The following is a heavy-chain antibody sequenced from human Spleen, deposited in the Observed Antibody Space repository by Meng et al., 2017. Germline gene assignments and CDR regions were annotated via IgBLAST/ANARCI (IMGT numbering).Heavy chain of an antibody. CDR1: GYTFTYRY. Sequence: QVQLLPSGSELKEPGASVKVPCKASGYTFTYRYLHWVRQAPGQGLEWMGWINTYNGNPTYAQDFTGRFVFSLDTSVSTAYLQISGLKAEDTAVYYCARHRSSSWSDYWGQGTLVTVSS. J-gene: IGHJ4*02. CDR3: ARHRSSSWSDY. V-gene: IGHV7-4-1*02. D-gene: IGHD6-13*01. CDR2: INTYNGNP.